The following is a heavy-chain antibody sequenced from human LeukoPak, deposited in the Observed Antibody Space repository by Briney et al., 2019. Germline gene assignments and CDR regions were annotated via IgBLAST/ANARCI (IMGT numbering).Heavy chain of an antibody. D-gene: IGHD5-18*01. V-gene: IGHV4-59*01. CDR3: AREGGYSYGRFDY. J-gene: IGHJ4*02. Sequence: KPSETLSLTCTVSGGSINSFYWSWIRQPPGKGLEFIGHIYYSGSTNYNPSLKSRVTISVDTSKNQFSLKLSSVTAADTAVYYCAREGGYSYGRFDYWGQGTLVTVSS. CDR2: IYYSGST. CDR1: GGSINSFY.